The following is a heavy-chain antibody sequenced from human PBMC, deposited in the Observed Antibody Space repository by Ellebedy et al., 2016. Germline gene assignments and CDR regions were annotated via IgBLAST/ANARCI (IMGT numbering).Heavy chain of an antibody. CDR2: ISYDVSNT. CDR3: ARAYSSSWYAGY. CDR1: GFTFSSYA. V-gene: IGHV3-30-3*01. J-gene: IGHJ4*02. D-gene: IGHD6-13*01. Sequence: GESLKISXAASGFTFSSYAMHWVRQAPGKGLEWVATISYDVSNTYYADSVKGRFTISRDNSKNTLFLQMHSLRAEDTALYYCARAYSSSWYAGYWGQGTLVTVSA.